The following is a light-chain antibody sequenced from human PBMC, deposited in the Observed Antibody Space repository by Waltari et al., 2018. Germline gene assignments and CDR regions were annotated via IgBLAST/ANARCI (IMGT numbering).Light chain of an antibody. CDR1: RGHRSNI. Sequence: QLVLTQSPSASASLGASVKLTCTLSRGHRSNITAWLPQQPGKGPRYLMQVNSDGRHRKGAEIPDPLSSPSSGAERYLTLSSLQSEDEADHYCETGGHGTWVFGGGTKLTVL. CDR3: ETGGHGTWV. J-gene: IGLJ3*02. CDR2: VNSDGRH. V-gene: IGLV4-69*01.